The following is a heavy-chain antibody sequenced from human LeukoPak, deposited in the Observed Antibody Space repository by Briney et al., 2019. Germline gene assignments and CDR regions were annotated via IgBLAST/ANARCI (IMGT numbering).Heavy chain of an antibody. V-gene: IGHV1-69*13. CDR1: GGTFSSYA. D-gene: IGHD4-23*01. CDR2: IIPIFGTA. Sequence: SVKVSCKASGGTFSSYAIMWVRQAPGQGLEWMGGIIPIFGTANYAQKFQGRVTITADESTSTAYMELSSLRSEDTAVYYCARVTSLRRAAPFDYWAREPWSPSPQ. CDR3: ARVTSLRRAAPFDY. J-gene: IGHJ4*02.